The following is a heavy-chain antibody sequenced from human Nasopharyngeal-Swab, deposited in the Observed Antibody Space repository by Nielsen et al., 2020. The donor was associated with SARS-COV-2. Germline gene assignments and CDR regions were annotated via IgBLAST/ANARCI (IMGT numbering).Heavy chain of an antibody. Sequence: WVRQAPGQGLEWMGRIIPILGIANYAQKFQGRVTITADKSTSTAYMELSSPRSEDTAVYYCARGWERWLRSPGNAFDIWGQGTMVTVSS. D-gene: IGHD5-24*01. CDR3: ARGWERWLRSPGNAFDI. J-gene: IGHJ3*02. V-gene: IGHV1-69*02. CDR2: IIPILGIA.